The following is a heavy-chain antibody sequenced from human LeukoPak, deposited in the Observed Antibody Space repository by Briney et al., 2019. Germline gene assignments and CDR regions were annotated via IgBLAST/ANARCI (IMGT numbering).Heavy chain of an antibody. CDR1: RSTFSQYW. CDR3: ARDIAPSFFSVVVAATFDY. D-gene: IGHD2-15*01. Sequence: GGSLRLSCEVSRSTFSQYWMSWVRQAPGKGLEWVANINQHGSESYYGDSVKGRFTISRDNAKNSLYLQMNSLRAEDTAVYYCARDIAPSFFSVVVAATFDYWGQGTLVTVSS. V-gene: IGHV3-7*01. J-gene: IGHJ4*02. CDR2: INQHGSES.